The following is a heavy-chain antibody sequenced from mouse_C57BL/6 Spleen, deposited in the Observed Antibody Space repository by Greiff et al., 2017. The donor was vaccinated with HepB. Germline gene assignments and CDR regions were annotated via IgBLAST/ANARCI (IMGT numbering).Heavy chain of an antibody. CDR3: ARGYSNYGACFAY. D-gene: IGHD2-5*01. J-gene: IGHJ3*01. CDR2: INPNNGGT. V-gene: IGHV1-26*01. Sequence: VQLQQSGPELVKPGASVKISCKASGYTFTDYYMNWVKQSHGKSLEWIGDINPNNGGTSYNQKFKGKATLTVDKSSSTAYMELRSLTSEDSAVYYCARGYSNYGACFAYWGQGTLVTVSA. CDR1: GYTFTDYY.